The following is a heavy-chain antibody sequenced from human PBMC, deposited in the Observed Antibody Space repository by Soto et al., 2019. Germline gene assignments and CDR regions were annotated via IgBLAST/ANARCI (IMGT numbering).Heavy chain of an antibody. V-gene: IGHV3-30*18. CDR3: AKEKRDYGDYFDY. J-gene: IGHJ4*02. CDR1: GFTFSSYG. CDR2: ISYDGSNK. D-gene: IGHD4-17*01. Sequence: PVGSLRLSCAASGFTFSSYGMHWVRQAPGKGLEWVAVISYDGSNKYYADSVKGRFTISRDNSKNTLYLQMNSLRAEDTAVYYCAKEKRDYGDYFDYWGQGTLVTVSS.